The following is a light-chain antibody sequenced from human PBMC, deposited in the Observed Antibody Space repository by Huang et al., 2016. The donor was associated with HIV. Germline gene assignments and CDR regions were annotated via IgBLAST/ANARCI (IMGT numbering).Light chain of an antibody. Sequence: VMTQSPATLSVSPGERATLSCRASESILRNLDWYQQRPGQPPRLLSYGESVRRPGIPDRFRGSGSGTEFSLTISSLQSEDCAVYYCQQYNKWPPYTYGQGTKLEIK. J-gene: IGKJ2*01. V-gene: IGKV3-15*01. CDR2: GES. CDR3: QQYNKWPPYT. CDR1: ESILRN.